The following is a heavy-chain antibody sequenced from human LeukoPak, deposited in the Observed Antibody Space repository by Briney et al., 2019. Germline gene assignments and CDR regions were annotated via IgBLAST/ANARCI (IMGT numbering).Heavy chain of an antibody. Sequence: SETLSLTCTVSGGSISSSSYYWGWIRQPPGEGLEWIGSIYYSGSTYYNPSLKSRVTISVDTSKNQFSLKLSSVTAADTAVYYCARTGHDSSDYYYLDYWGQGTLVTVSS. CDR3: ARTGHDSSDYYYLDY. CDR2: IYYSGST. D-gene: IGHD3-22*01. V-gene: IGHV4-39*01. CDR1: GGSISSSSYY. J-gene: IGHJ4*02.